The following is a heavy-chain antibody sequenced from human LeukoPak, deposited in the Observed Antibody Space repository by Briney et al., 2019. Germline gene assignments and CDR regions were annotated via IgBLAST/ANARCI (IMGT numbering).Heavy chain of an antibody. V-gene: IGHV1-69*05. J-gene: IGHJ3*02. CDR1: GGTFRSYA. CDR3: ARDTRKQRSSGYYLMDAFDI. Sequence: GASVKVSCKASGGTFRSYAISWVRQAPGQGLEWMGRIIPIFGTTNYAQKFQGRVTIITDESTSTAYMELSSLRSEDTAVYYCARDTRKQRSSGYYLMDAFDIWGQGTMATVSS. D-gene: IGHD3-22*01. CDR2: IIPIFGTT.